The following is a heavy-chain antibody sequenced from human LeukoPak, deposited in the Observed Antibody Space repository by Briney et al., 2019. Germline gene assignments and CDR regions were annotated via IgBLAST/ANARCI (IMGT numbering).Heavy chain of an antibody. D-gene: IGHD4-17*01. J-gene: IGHJ4*02. CDR1: GFTFSSYA. Sequence: GRSLRLSCAASGFTFSSYAMHWVRQAPGKGLEWVAVISYDGSNKYYADSVKGRFTISRDNSKNTLYLQMNSLRAEDTAVYYCARDFTPLRRGYFDYWGQGTLVTVSS. V-gene: IGHV3-30-3*01. CDR3: ARDFTPLRRGYFDY. CDR2: ISYDGSNK.